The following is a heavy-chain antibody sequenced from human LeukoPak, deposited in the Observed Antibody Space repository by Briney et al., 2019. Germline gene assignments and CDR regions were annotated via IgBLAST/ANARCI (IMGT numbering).Heavy chain of an antibody. CDR2: ISSGGTYI. J-gene: IGHJ4*02. V-gene: IGHV3-21*01. D-gene: IGHD3-10*01. CDR3: AKPNGWFGEFYGFDY. Sequence: SGGSLRLSCAASGFTFSTYSMSWVRQAPGKGLEWVSSISSGGTYIFYGDSVKGRFTISRDNSKNTLYLQMNSLRTEDTAVYYCAKPNGWFGEFYGFDYWGQGTLVTVSS. CDR1: GFTFSTYS.